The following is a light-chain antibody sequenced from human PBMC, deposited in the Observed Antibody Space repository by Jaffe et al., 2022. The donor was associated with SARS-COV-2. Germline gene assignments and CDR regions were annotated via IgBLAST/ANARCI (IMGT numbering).Light chain of an antibody. CDR2: KDS. Sequence: SYELTQPSSVSVSPGQTARITCSGDVLAKKYARWFQQKPGQAPVLVIYKDSERPSGIPERFSGSSSGTTVTLTISGAQVEDEADYYCYSAADNSSLVFGGGTKLTVL. V-gene: IGLV3-27*01. CDR1: VLAKKY. J-gene: IGLJ3*02. CDR3: YSAADNSSLV.